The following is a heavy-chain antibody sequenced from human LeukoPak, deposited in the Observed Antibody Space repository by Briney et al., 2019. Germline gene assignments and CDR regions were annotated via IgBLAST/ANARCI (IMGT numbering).Heavy chain of an antibody. Sequence: GGSLRLSCEASGFSLSGYWMTWVRQAPGKGLEWVSAISGSGGSTYYADSVKGRFTISRDNSKNTLYLQMNSLRAEDTAVYYCAATDYFDYWGQGTLVTVSS. CDR2: ISGSGGST. V-gene: IGHV3-23*01. CDR1: GFSLSGYW. CDR3: AATDYFDY. J-gene: IGHJ4*02. D-gene: IGHD1-26*01.